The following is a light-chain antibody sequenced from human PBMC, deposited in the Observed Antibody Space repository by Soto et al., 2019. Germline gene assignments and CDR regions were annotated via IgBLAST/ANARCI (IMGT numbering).Light chain of an antibody. CDR3: QQYNSYWT. CDR1: QNIGSW. Sequence: DIQMTQSPSTLSASVGDRVTITCRASQNIGSWLAWYQQKPGKAPKFLIYDASSLESGVPSRFSGSGSGTEFTLTISNLQPDDFATYYCQQYNSYWTFGQGTKVDIK. CDR2: DAS. J-gene: IGKJ1*01. V-gene: IGKV1-5*01.